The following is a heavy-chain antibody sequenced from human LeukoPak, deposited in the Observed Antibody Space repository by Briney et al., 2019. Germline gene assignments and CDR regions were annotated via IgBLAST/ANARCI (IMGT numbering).Heavy chain of an antibody. V-gene: IGHV4-59*08. Sequence: SETLSLTCTVSGGSISSYYWSWIRQPPGKGLEWIGYIYYSGSTNYNPSLKSRVTISVDTSKNQFSLKLSSVTAADTAVYYCARLQNCGGDCYPGRFDYWGQGTLVTVSS. D-gene: IGHD2-21*02. J-gene: IGHJ4*02. CDR2: IYYSGST. CDR1: GGSISSYY. CDR3: ARLQNCGGDCYPGRFDY.